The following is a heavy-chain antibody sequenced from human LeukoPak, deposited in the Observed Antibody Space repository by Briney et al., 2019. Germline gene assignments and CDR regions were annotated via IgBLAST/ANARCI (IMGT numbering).Heavy chain of an antibody. Sequence: SGGSLRLSCAASGFTFSSYSMNWVRQAPGKGLEWVSSISSSSSYIYYADSVKGRFTISRDNAKNSLYLQMNSLRAEDTAVYYCARGVIQLSTHGYFDYWGQGTLVTVSS. CDR3: ARGVIQLSTHGYFDY. CDR2: ISSSSSYI. V-gene: IGHV3-21*01. J-gene: IGHJ4*02. CDR1: GFTFSSYS. D-gene: IGHD5-18*01.